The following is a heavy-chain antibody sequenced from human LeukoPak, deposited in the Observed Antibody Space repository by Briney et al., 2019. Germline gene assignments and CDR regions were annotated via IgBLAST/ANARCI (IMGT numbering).Heavy chain of an antibody. CDR1: GYTFTSYD. V-gene: IGHV1-8*01. J-gene: IGHJ3*02. CDR3: ARVRDPAFDI. Sequence: ASVKVSCKASGYTFTSYDINWMRQATGQGLEWMGWINPNSGNTGYAQKFQGRVTMTRNTCISTAYMELSSLRSEDTAVYYCARVRDPAFDIWGQGTMVTVSS. CDR2: INPNSGNT.